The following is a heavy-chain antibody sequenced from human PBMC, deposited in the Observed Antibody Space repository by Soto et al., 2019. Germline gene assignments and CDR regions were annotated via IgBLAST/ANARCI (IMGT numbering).Heavy chain of an antibody. D-gene: IGHD6-25*01. CDR1: GISLSTSGMR. CDR2: SDWVDDK. V-gene: IGHV2-70*04. CDR3: AKPAALGSRFGP. J-gene: IGHJ5*02. Sequence: CGPTLVNPTQTRTLTCTYSGISLSTSGMRVSWIRQRPGQALEWLARSDWVDDKYYSTSLRTRLTISKDTSKNQVVLTMTNMDPVDTDTCCWAKPAALGSRFGPWGPRTLVPVPS.